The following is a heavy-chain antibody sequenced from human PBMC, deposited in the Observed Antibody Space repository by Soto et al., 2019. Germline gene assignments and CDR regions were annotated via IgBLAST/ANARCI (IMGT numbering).Heavy chain of an antibody. Sequence: SETLSLTCSVSGDSISTVDYFWAWIRQPPGQALEYIGYIYKSATTYYNPSFESRVAISLDTSKSQFSLNVTSVTAADTAVYFCARGRYCLIGRCFPNWFDSWGQGTLVTVS. V-gene: IGHV4-30-4*01. D-gene: IGHD2-15*01. CDR2: IYKSATT. CDR1: GDSISTVDYF. CDR3: ARGRYCLIGRCFPNWFDS. J-gene: IGHJ5*01.